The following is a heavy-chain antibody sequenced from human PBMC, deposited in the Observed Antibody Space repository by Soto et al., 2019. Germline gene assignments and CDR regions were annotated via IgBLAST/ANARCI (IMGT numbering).Heavy chain of an antibody. J-gene: IGHJ3*02. CDR2: IYHSGST. CDR1: GGSVTSGTSY. D-gene: IGHD4-17*01. V-gene: IGHV4-61*01. CDR3: ARDDYGDLRALDAFDI. Sequence: QVQLQESGPGLVKPSETLSLTCTVSGGSVTSGTSYWSWIRRPPGKRLEWIGYIYHSGSTSYNPPRKSRVTISXXTXKXXFSLKLSSVTAADTAVYYCARDDYGDLRALDAFDIWGQGTMVTVSS.